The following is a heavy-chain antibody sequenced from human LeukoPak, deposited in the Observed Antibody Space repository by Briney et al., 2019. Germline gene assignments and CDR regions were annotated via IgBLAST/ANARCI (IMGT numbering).Heavy chain of an antibody. CDR3: ARESGTGKADY. CDR1: GASISSGAYY. Sequence: SETLSLTCTVSGASISSGAYYWSWIRQHPGKGLEWIGYTYYSGSTYYNPSLKSRVIISVDTFKNQFSLNLSSVTAADTAVYYCARESGTGKADYWGRGTLVTVFS. D-gene: IGHD1-14*01. V-gene: IGHV4-31*03. J-gene: IGHJ4*02. CDR2: TYYSGST.